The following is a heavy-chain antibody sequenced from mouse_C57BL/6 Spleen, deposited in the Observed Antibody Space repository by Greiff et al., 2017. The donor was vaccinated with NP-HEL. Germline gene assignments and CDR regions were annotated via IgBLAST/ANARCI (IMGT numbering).Heavy chain of an antibody. Sequence: DVMLVESGGGLVKPGGSLKLSCAASGFTFSDYGMHWVRQAPEKGLEWVAYISSGSSTIYYADTVKGRFTISRDNAKNTLFLQMTSLRSEDTAMYYCARQIYYGNSFAYWGQGTLVTVSA. CDR1: GFTFSDYG. V-gene: IGHV5-17*01. CDR2: ISSGSSTI. J-gene: IGHJ3*01. D-gene: IGHD2-1*01. CDR3: ARQIYYGNSFAY.